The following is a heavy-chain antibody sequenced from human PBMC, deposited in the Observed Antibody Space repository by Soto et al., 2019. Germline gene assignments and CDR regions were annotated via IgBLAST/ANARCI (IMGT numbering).Heavy chain of an antibody. CDR2: INPNSGGT. V-gene: IGHV1-2*04. CDR3: AREPQYSSSYLRGGEKWDGMDV. D-gene: IGHD6-6*01. J-gene: IGHJ6*02. Sequence: ASVKVSCKASGYTFTGYYMHWVRQAPGQGLEWMGWINPNSGGTNYAQKFQGWVTMTRDTSISTAYMELSRLGSDDTAVSYCAREPQYSSSYLRGGEKWDGMDVWGQGTTVTVSS. CDR1: GYTFTGYY.